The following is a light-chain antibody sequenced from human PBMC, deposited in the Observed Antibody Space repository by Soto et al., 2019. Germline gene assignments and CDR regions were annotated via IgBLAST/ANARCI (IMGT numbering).Light chain of an antibody. CDR3: QQYNKWPT. CDR2: GAS. V-gene: IGKV3-15*01. CDR1: QSVSSN. Sequence: NQSLSAGECCTLFCRASQSVSSNLAWYQQKPGQAPRLLIYGASTRATGIPARFSGSGSGTEFTLTISSLQSEDFAVYYCQQYNKWPTFGQGTKVDIK. J-gene: IGKJ1*01.